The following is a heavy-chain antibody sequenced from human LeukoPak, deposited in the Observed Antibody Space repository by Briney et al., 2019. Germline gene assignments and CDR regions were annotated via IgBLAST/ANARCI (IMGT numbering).Heavy chain of an antibody. Sequence: ASVKVPCKASGYTFTSYDINWVRQATGQGLEWMGWMNPNSGNTGYAQKFQGRVTMTRNTSISTAYTELSSLRSVDTAVYYCARGLPGCSSTSCYLNWFDPWGQGTLVTVSS. CDR2: MNPNSGNT. J-gene: IGHJ5*02. CDR1: GYTFTSYD. D-gene: IGHD2-2*01. V-gene: IGHV1-8*01. CDR3: ARGLPGCSSTSCYLNWFDP.